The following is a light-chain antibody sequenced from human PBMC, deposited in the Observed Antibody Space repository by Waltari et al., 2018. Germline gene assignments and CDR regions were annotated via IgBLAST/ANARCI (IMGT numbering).Light chain of an antibody. Sequence: QTVVTQEPSFSVSPGGTVTLTCGLSSGSVSTSYSPSWSQQTPGQAPRTLIYSTHTRSSGVPDRFSGSILGNKAALTITGAQADDESDYYCVLYMGSGIWVFGGGTKVTVL. J-gene: IGLJ3*02. CDR3: VLYMGSGIWV. CDR2: STH. V-gene: IGLV8-61*01. CDR1: SGSVSTSYS.